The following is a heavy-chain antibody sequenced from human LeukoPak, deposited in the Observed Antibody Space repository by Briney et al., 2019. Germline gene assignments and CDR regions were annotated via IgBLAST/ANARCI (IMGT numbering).Heavy chain of an antibody. D-gene: IGHD3-10*01. CDR3: ARGSSLRLWFGELSYYFDY. Sequence: ASVKVSCKASGYTFTGYYVHWVRQAPGQGLEWMGWINPNSGGTNYAQKFQGRVTMTRDTSISTAYMELSRLRSDDTAVYYCARGSSLRLWFGELSYYFDYWGQGTLVTVSS. CDR1: GYTFTGYY. J-gene: IGHJ4*02. CDR2: INPNSGGT. V-gene: IGHV1-2*02.